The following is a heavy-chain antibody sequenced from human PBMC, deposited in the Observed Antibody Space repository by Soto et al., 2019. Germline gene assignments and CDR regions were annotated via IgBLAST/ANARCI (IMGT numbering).Heavy chain of an antibody. D-gene: IGHD3-22*01. CDR1: GFTFINYA. CDR3: AKARYYDSTGYLYYFDY. Sequence: CGSLRLSCAASGFTFINYAISCFRQAPCKWLEWVSSITGSGDYTYYADSVKGRFTISRDNSKNTLYLQMNSLRAEDTAVYYCAKARYYDSTGYLYYFDYWGQGTLVTVSS. CDR2: ITGSGDYT. J-gene: IGHJ4*02. V-gene: IGHV3-23*01.